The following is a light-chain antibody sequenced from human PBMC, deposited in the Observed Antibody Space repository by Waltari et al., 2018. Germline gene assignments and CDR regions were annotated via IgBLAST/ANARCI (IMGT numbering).Light chain of an antibody. CDR1: RSNIGRNT. V-gene: IGLV1-44*01. J-gene: IGLJ3*02. CDR2: SNN. CDR3: STWDDSLTGWV. Sequence: QSVLTQPPSASGTPGQRITISCSGSRSNIGRNTVHWYQHLPGTAPKLLIFSNNQRHSGVPDRFSGSKSGTSASLAISGLRSEDEAHYSCSTWDDSLTGWVFGGGTKLTVL.